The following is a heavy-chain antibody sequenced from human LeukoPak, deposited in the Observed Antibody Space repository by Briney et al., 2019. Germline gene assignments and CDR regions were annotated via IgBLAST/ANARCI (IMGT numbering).Heavy chain of an antibody. CDR1: GFTVSSNY. Sequence: GGSLRLSCAASGFTVSSNYMSWVRQAPGKGLEWVSVIYSGGSTYYADSVKGRFTISRDNSKNTLYLQMNSLRAEDTAVYYCARVSVLLWFGELDDYWGQGTLVTVSS. V-gene: IGHV3-66*01. CDR2: IYSGGST. CDR3: ARVSVLLWFGELDDY. D-gene: IGHD3-10*01. J-gene: IGHJ4*02.